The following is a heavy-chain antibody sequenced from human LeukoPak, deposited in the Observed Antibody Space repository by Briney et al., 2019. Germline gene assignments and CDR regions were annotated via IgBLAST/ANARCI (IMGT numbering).Heavy chain of an antibody. Sequence: ASVKVSCKASGYTFTSYDINWVRQATGQGLEWMGWMNPNSGNTGYAQKFQGRVTMTRNTSISTAYMELSSLRSEDTAVYYCARGRGSGWFAFHWFDPWGQGTLVTVSS. J-gene: IGHJ5*02. CDR2: MNPNSGNT. CDR1: GYTFTSYD. CDR3: ARGRGSGWFAFHWFDP. D-gene: IGHD6-19*01. V-gene: IGHV1-8*01.